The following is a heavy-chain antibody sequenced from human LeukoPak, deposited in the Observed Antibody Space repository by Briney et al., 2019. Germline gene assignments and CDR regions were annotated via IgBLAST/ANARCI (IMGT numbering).Heavy chain of an antibody. V-gene: IGHV3-7*01. CDR1: GFTFSSYW. D-gene: IGHD4-23*01. Sequence: GGSLRLSCADSGFTFSSYWISWVRQTPGKGLEWVANINQDGSEKYYVDSVRGRFTISRDNAKNSLYLQMNSLRAEDTAVYYCAISSPVATVGYWGQGTLVTVSS. J-gene: IGHJ4*02. CDR2: INQDGSEK. CDR3: AISSPVATVGY.